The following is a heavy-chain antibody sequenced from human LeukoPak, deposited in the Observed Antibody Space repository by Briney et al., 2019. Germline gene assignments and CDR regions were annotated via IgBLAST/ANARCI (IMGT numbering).Heavy chain of an antibody. CDR3: ARTPYGSGSYYPAPGTDY. Sequence: SETLSLTCAVYGGSFSGHYWSWIRQPPGKGLEWIGQISPGGGTTYDPSLESRVTISLDTSKNQFSLKLSSVTAADTAVYYCARTPYGSGSYYPAPGTDYWGQGTLVTVSS. CDR1: GGSFSGHY. V-gene: IGHV4-34*01. CDR2: ISPGGGT. J-gene: IGHJ4*02. D-gene: IGHD3-10*01.